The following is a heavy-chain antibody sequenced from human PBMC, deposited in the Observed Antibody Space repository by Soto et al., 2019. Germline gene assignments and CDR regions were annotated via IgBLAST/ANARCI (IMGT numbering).Heavy chain of an antibody. V-gene: IGHV4-59*01. CDR3: ATSSTVAGPLGWFDP. CDR1: GDSSSVFY. J-gene: IGHJ5*02. D-gene: IGHD6-19*01. Sequence: PSETLSLTCTVSGDSSSVFYWNWIRQPPGKGLEWIGYIYYGGNTNYNPSLNNRVTITIDTSKNQFSLKVNSVTAADTAVYYCATSSTVAGPLGWFDPWGQGTLVTVSS. CDR2: IYYGGNT.